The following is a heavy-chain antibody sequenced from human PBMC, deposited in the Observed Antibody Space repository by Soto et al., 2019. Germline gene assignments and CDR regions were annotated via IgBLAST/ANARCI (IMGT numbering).Heavy chain of an antibody. CDR1: GYTFTSYA. D-gene: IGHD3-10*01. Sequence: ASVKVSSKASGYTFTSYAMHWVRQAPGQRLEWMGWINAGSGDTNYAQKFQGWVTMTRDTSISTAYMELSRLRSDDTAVYYCARDSYYYGSGSYLDYWGQGTLVTVSS. V-gene: IGHV1-2*04. CDR2: INAGSGDT. CDR3: ARDSYYYGSGSYLDY. J-gene: IGHJ4*02.